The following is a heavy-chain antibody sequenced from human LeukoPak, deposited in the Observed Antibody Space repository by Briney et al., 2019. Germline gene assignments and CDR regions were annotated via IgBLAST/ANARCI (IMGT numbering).Heavy chain of an antibody. V-gene: IGHV3-53*01. Sequence: PGGSLRLSCAASGFSVITDYMTWVRQAPGKGLEWASTLYSSGNTYYADSVKGRFTVSRDNSKNTLFLEMSSLRAEDTAVYFCARGWGSFENWGQGTLVAVSS. CDR2: LYSSGNT. CDR1: GFSVITDY. CDR3: ARGWGSFEN. J-gene: IGHJ4*02. D-gene: IGHD7-27*01.